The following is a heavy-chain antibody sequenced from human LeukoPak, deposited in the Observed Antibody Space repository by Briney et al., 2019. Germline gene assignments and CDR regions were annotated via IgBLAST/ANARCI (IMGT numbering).Heavy chain of an antibody. CDR1: GGSISSYY. CDR3: ARTARAPNSGSYYEGWFDP. V-gene: IGHV4-59*01. Sequence: SETLSLTCTVSGGSISSYYWSWIRQPPGKGLEWIGYIYYSGSTNYNPSLKSRVTISVDTSKNQFSLKLSSVTAADTAVYYCARTARAPNSGSYYEGWFDPWGQGTLVTVSS. D-gene: IGHD1-26*01. CDR2: IYYSGST. J-gene: IGHJ5*02.